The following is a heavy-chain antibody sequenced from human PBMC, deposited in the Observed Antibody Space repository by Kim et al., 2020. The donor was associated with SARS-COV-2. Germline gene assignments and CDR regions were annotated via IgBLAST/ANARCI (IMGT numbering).Heavy chain of an antibody. Sequence: SETLSLTCAVYVGSFSGYYWNWIRQPPGKGLEWIGEINHSGSTNYNPSLKGRVTISVDTSKNQFSLTLSSVTAADTAVYYCARGWVVEPAAPYFDYWGPGSLFTLS. CDR3: ARGWVVEPAAPYFDY. CDR1: VGSFSGYY. D-gene: IGHD2-2*01. CDR2: INHSGST. V-gene: IGHV4-34*01. J-gene: IGHJ4*02.